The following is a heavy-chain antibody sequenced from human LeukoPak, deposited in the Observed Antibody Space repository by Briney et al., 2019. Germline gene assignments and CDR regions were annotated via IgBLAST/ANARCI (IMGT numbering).Heavy chain of an antibody. CDR2: ISSDSSNI. Sequence: GGSLRLSCAASGFTFSDYYMSWLRQAPGKGLEWVSYISSDSSNIYYADSVKGRFTISRDNAKNSLYLQMNSLRTDDTAVYYCANTEYQRLGTDYWGQGTLVTVSS. J-gene: IGHJ4*02. CDR3: ANTEYQRLGTDY. CDR1: GFTFSDYY. V-gene: IGHV3-11*04. D-gene: IGHD2-2*01.